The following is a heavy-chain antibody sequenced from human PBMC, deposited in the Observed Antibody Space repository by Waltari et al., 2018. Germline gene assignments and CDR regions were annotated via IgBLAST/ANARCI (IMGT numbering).Heavy chain of an antibody. CDR2: VKPSSSGT. V-gene: IGHV1-2*01. CDR3: ARDRRGAGARCAMDV. Sequence: QVQLVQSGAEVKKPGASVKVSCKASGYTFTGYYMHWVRQAPGQGLEWMGRVKPSSSGTNEGQKFQGRVTRSVYTSIDQFTQKLSSVTAAETAVYYCARDRRGAGARCAMDVWGKGTTVTVSS. D-gene: IGHD6-13*01. CDR1: GYTFTGYY. J-gene: IGHJ6*04.